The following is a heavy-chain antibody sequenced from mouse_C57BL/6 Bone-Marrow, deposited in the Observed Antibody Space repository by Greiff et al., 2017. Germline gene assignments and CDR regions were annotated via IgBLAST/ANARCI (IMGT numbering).Heavy chain of an antibody. CDR2: IDPSDSYT. V-gene: IGHV1-59*01. Sequence: QVQLQQPGAELVRPGTSVKLSCKASGYTFTSYWMHWVKQRPGQGLEWIGVIDPSDSYTNYNQKFKGKATLTVDTSSSTAYMQLSSLTSEDSAVYYCARLGAWYDCSSLYWGQGTTLTVSS. CDR3: ARLGAWYDCSSLY. J-gene: IGHJ2*01. D-gene: IGHD1-1*01. CDR1: GYTFTSYW.